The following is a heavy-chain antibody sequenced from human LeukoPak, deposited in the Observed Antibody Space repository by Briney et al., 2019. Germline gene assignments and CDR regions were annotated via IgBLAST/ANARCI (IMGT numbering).Heavy chain of an antibody. CDR3: ARDLLTVRYFDWFSWFDP. J-gene: IGHJ5*02. D-gene: IGHD3-9*01. Sequence: GGSLRLSCAASGFTFSSYSMNWVRQAPGKGLEWVSSISSSSSYIYYADSVKGRFPISRDNAKNSLYLQMNSLRAEDTAVYYCARDLLTVRYFDWFSWFDPWGQGTLVTVSS. V-gene: IGHV3-21*01. CDR2: ISSSSSYI. CDR1: GFTFSSYS.